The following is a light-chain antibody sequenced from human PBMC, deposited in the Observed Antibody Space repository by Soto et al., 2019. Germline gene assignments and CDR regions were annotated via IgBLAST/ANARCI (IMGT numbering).Light chain of an antibody. Sequence: QSALTQPASVSGSPGQSIAISCTGTSSDVGGYNSVSWYQQHPGKAPKLMIYNVSNRPSGVSDRFSGSKSGNTASLTISGLQAEDEADYYCSSYTSSNTYVFVTGTKVTV. J-gene: IGLJ1*01. CDR1: SSDVGGYNS. V-gene: IGLV2-14*03. CDR2: NVS. CDR3: SSYTSSNTYV.